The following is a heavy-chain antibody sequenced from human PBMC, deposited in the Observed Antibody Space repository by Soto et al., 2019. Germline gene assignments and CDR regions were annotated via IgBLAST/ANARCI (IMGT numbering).Heavy chain of an antibody. CDR2: IFYSGSS. CDR3: ARHTSGGYYHQIEH. V-gene: IGHV4-39*01. J-gene: IGHJ4*02. Sequence: PSETLSLTCSVSGTSIRIGNYYWGWIRQSPGKGLEWIGSIFYSGSSYYNPSFKSRGSISVDTSNNQFSLRLSSVTAADTAVYYCARHTSGGYYHQIEHWGPGTVVTVSS. CDR1: GTSIRIGNYY. D-gene: IGHD3-3*01.